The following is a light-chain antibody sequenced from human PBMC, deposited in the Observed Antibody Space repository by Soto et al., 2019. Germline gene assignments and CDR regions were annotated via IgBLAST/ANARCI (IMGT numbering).Light chain of an antibody. J-gene: IGLJ2*01. CDR2: VGTGGIVG. CDR3: GADHGSGSNFVRV. V-gene: IGLV9-49*01. Sequence: QPVLTQPPSASASLGASVTLTCTLSSDYSNYIVDWYQQRPGKGPRFVMRVGTGGIVGSKGDGIPDRFSVLGSGLNRYLTIKNIQEEDESDYHCGADHGSGSNFVRVFGGGTKVTVL. CDR1: SDYSNYI.